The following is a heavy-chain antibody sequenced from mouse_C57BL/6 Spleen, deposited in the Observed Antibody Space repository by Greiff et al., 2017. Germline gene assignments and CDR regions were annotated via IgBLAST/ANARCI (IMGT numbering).Heavy chain of an antibody. J-gene: IGHJ3*01. CDR2: ISSGGSYT. V-gene: IGHV5-6*01. CDR3: AGPIYDGCTSWFAY. Sequence: EVQLVESGGDLVQPGGSLKLSCAASGFTFSSYGMSWVRQTPDKRLEWVATISSGGSYTYYPDSVKGRFTISRDNAKNTLYLQMSSMSAEDADMYYCAGPIYDGCTSWFAYWGQGTLVTVSA. D-gene: IGHD2-3*01. CDR1: GFTFSSYG.